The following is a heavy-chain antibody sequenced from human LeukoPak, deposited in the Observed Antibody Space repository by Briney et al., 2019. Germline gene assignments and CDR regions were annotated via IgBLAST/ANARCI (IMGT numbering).Heavy chain of an antibody. CDR3: ARVLTYSSSWYIFDY. V-gene: IGHV3-21*01. CDR2: ISSSSSYI. J-gene: IGHJ4*02. CDR1: GLTFSSYS. Sequence: GGSLRLSCAASGLTFSSYSMNWVRQAPGKGLEWVSSISSSSSYIYYADSVKGRFTISRDNAKNSLYLQMNSLRAEDTAVYYCARVLTYSSSWYIFDYWGQGTLVTVSS. D-gene: IGHD6-13*01.